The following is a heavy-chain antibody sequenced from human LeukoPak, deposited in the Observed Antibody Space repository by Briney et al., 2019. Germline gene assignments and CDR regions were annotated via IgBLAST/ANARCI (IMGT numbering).Heavy chain of an antibody. D-gene: IGHD6-13*01. Sequence: GGSLRLSCAASGFTFSSYWMSWVRQAPGKGLEWVSSISSSSSYIYYADSVKGRFTISRDNAKNSLYLQMNSLRAEDTAVYYCAGDLAAAGTHFDYWGQGTLVTVSS. J-gene: IGHJ4*02. CDR2: ISSSSSYI. V-gene: IGHV3-21*01. CDR1: GFTFSSYW. CDR3: AGDLAAAGTHFDY.